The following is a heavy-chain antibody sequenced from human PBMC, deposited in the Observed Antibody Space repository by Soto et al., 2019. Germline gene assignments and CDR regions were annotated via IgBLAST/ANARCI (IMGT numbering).Heavy chain of an antibody. V-gene: IGHV4-30-4*01. Sequence: PSETLSLTCTVSGGSISSGDYYWSWIRQPPGKGLEWIGYIYYSGSTYYNPSLKSRVTISVDTSKNQFSLKLSSVTAADTAVYYCARATDGRGSYGYRAHWFDPWGQGTLVTVSS. CDR3: ARATDGRGSYGYRAHWFDP. D-gene: IGHD5-18*01. CDR2: IYYSGST. CDR1: GGSISSGDYY. J-gene: IGHJ5*02.